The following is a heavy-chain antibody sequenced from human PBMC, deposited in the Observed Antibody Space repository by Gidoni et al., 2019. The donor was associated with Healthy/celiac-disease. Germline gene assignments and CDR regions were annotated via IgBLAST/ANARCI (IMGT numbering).Heavy chain of an antibody. J-gene: IGHJ4*02. D-gene: IGHD3-22*01. CDR2: INANSGGT. CDR1: GYTFTASY. Sequence: QAQLLPSAAEVKKPGAYVTVSCKDSGYTFTASYMHWVRQAPGQGREWMGWINANSGGTNNAQKFQGKVTMTRDTSIGTAYMELSRLRSDDTAVYYCARDLLPGYYDSSGYLDYWGQGTLVTVSS. V-gene: IGHV1-2*02. CDR3: ARDLLPGYYDSSGYLDY.